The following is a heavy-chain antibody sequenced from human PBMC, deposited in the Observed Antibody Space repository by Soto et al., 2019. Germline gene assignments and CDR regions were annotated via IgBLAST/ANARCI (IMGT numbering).Heavy chain of an antibody. Sequence: QVQLVESGGGVVQPGRSLRLSCAASGFTFSSYAMHWVRQAPGKGLEWVAVISYDGSNKYYADSVKGRFTISRDNSKNTLYLQMNSLRAEDTAVYYCARLDSGSYYSYYFDYWGQGTLVTVSS. CDR3: ARLDSGSYYSYYFDY. V-gene: IGHV3-30-3*01. CDR1: GFTFSSYA. D-gene: IGHD1-26*01. CDR2: ISYDGSNK. J-gene: IGHJ4*02.